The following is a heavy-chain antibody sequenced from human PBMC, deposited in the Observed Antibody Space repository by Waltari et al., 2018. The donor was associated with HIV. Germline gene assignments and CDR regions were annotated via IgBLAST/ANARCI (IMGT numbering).Heavy chain of an antibody. CDR1: GFTFSSYS. CDR2: ISISISTI. Sequence: EVQLVESGGGLVQPGGSLRLSCAASGFTFSSYSMNWVRQAPGKGLEWVSDISISISTIYSADLGKGRFTISRDNAKNSLYLQMNSLRAEDTAVYYCARDPSITGTFDYWGQGTLVTVSS. D-gene: IGHD1-20*01. CDR3: ARDPSITGTFDY. J-gene: IGHJ4*02. V-gene: IGHV3-48*01.